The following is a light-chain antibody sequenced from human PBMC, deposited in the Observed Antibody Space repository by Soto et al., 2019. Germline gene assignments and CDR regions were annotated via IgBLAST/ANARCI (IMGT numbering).Light chain of an antibody. CDR2: DAS. CDR1: QSIITR. V-gene: IGKV1-5*01. J-gene: IGKJ2*01. CDR3: QQYQTYPYT. Sequence: DIQMTQFPSTLSASLGDSVTITCRASQSIITRLAWYQQKPGKAPKLLIYDASRLESGVPSRLSGSGSATDFTLTISSLQPDDFASYYCQQYQTYPYTFGQGTKLEI.